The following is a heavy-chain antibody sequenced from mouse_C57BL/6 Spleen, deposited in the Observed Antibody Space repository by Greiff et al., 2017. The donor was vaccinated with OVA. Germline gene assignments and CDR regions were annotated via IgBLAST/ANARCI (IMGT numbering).Heavy chain of an antibody. D-gene: IGHD4-1*01. CDR3: ASYLGRGFDY. Sequence: DVLLVESGADLVKPGGSVKLSCAASGFTFSSYAMSWVRQTPDKRLAWVATFSRGGSYTYYHDSFKGRFTISGDNAKNARYRQMRSPKSEDTAMYYCASYLGRGFDYWGQGTTLTVSA. V-gene: IGHV5-6*01. CDR1: GFTFSSYA. J-gene: IGHJ2*01. CDR2: FSRGGSYT.